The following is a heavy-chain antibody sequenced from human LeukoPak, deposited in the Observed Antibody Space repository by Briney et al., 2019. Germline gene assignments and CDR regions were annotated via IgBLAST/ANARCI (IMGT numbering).Heavy chain of an antibody. V-gene: IGHV1-18*01. D-gene: IGHD3-10*01. CDR2: ISAYNGNT. CDR1: AYTFTSYG. CDR3: ARDQIGYYYGSGSYYYMDV. J-gene: IGHJ6*03. Sequence: AASVKVSCRASAYTFTSYGISWVRQAPGQGLEWMGWISAYNGNTNYEQRPQCRVTMTTDTSASTAYMELRSLRSDDTAVYYCARDQIGYYYGSGSYYYMDVWGKGTTVTVSS.